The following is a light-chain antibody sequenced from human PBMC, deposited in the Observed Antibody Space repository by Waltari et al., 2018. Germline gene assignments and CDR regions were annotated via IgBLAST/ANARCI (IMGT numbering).Light chain of an antibody. Sequence: QSVLTHPPPASGTPGQRVTISCSGRTFNIGSNHVSWFQQVPNMAPQLLISRTNRRPSGVPERFSGSKSGTSASLAISGLQSDDEADYYCAAWDDRLHGYVFGPGTRVTV. CDR3: AAWDDRLHGYV. V-gene: IGLV1-44*01. CDR1: TFNIGSNH. CDR2: RTN. J-gene: IGLJ1*01.